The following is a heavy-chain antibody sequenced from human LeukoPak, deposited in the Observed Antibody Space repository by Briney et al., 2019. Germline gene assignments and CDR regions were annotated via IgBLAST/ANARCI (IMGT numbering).Heavy chain of an antibody. CDR1: GFTFSSYW. CDR3: ARDYNASGSPNDW. D-gene: IGHD3-10*01. Sequence: GGSLRLSCAASGFTFSSYWMHWVRQAPGKGLVWVSRINSDGIYTNYADSVKGRFTISRDNARNTLYLQMNCLRAEDTAVYYCARDYNASGSPNDWWGQGTLVTVSS. CDR2: INSDGIYT. V-gene: IGHV3-74*01. J-gene: IGHJ4*02.